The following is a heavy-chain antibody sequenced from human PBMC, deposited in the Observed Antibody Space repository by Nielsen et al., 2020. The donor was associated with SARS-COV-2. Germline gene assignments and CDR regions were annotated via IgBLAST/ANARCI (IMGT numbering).Heavy chain of an antibody. Sequence: GESLKISCAASGFTFSNPWMNWVRQAPGKGLEWVGRIKSKVDGGTTDYAGPVKGRFTISRDDSKNTLYLQMNSLKTEDTAVYYCTTGGITMVRRVMQYWGQGTLVTVSP. CDR1: GFTFSNPW. CDR2: IKSKVDGGTT. D-gene: IGHD3-10*01. V-gene: IGHV3-15*01. J-gene: IGHJ1*01. CDR3: TTGGITMVRRVMQY.